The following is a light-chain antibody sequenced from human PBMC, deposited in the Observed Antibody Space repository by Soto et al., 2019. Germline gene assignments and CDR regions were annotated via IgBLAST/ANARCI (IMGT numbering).Light chain of an antibody. CDR1: QSVSSN. CDR2: DAS. J-gene: IGKJ5*01. Sequence: EIVMMQSPATLSVSPGARAPFSCRAIQSVSSNLAWYQQKPGQAPRLLIYDASNRATGIPARFSGSGSGTDFTLTISILQPEDFAVYYCQQRSNWPITFGQGTQLDIK. V-gene: IGKV3-11*01. CDR3: QQRSNWPIT.